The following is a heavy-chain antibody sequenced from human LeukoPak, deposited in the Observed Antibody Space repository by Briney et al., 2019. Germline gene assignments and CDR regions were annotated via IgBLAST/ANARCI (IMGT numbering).Heavy chain of an antibody. CDR3: TRRGLPSSDGFDY. D-gene: IGHD1-26*01. CDR1: GFTFSGSA. CDR2: IRSKANSYAT. J-gene: IGHJ4*02. V-gene: IGHV3-73*01. Sequence: GGSLRLSCAASGFTFSGSAMHWVRQASGKGLEWVGRIRSKANSYATAYAASVKGRFTISRDDSKNTAYLQMNSLKTEDTAVYYCTRRGLPSSDGFDYWGQGTLVTVSS.